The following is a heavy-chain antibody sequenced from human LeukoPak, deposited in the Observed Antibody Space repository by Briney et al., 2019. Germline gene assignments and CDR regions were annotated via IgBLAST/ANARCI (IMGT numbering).Heavy chain of an antibody. CDR2: VYYSGST. V-gene: IGHV4-39*01. CDR3: ARGPITEDGTFHSPNA. CDR1: GGSISSSSYY. D-gene: IGHD1-1*01. J-gene: IGHJ5*02. Sequence: SETLSLTCTVSGGSISSSSYYWGWIRQTPGKGLEWIGSVYYSGSTYYNPSLKSRVTISVDTSQNQFSLKLSSVTAADTAVYYCARGPITEDGTFHSPNAWGQGTLVTVSS.